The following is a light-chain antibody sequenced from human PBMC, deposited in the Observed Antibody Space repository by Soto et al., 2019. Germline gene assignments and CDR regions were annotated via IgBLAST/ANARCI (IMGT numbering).Light chain of an antibody. CDR2: DVS. V-gene: IGLV2-14*03. J-gene: IGLJ1*01. CDR1: SSDVGGYNY. Sequence: QSVLPQPASVSRSPGQSITISCTGTSSDVGGYNYVSWYQQHPGKAPKLMIYDVSDRPSGVSNRFSASKSGNTASLTISGLQVEDEADYYCCSYTSSSTPWVFGAGTKVTV. CDR3: CSYTSSSTPWV.